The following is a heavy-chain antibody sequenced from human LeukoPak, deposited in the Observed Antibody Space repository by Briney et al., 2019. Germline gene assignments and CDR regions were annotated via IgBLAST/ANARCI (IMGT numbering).Heavy chain of an antibody. V-gene: IGHV3-23*01. J-gene: IGHJ4*02. D-gene: IGHD3-10*01. Sequence: PGGSLRLSCAASGFTFSSYAMSWVRQAPGKGLEWVSAISGSGGSTYYADSVKGRFTISRDNSKNTLYLQMNSLRAEDTAVYYCAKTPYGSGSYYNAHFDYWGQGTLVTVSS. CDR1: GFTFSSYA. CDR2: ISGSGGST. CDR3: AKTPYGSGSYYNAHFDY.